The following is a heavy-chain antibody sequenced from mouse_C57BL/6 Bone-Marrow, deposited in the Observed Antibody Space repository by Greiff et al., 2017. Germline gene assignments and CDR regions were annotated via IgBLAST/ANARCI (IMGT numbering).Heavy chain of an antibody. V-gene: IGHV1-81*01. J-gene: IGHJ4*01. CDR1: GYTFTSYG. CDR3: ASRVLWAMDY. D-gene: IGHD1-1*02. CDR2: IYPRSGNT. Sequence: QVQLKESGAELARPGASVKLSCKASGYTFTSYGISWVKQRTGQGLECIGEIYPRSGNTYYNEKFKGKATLTADKSSSTAYMELRSLTSEDSAVYFCASRVLWAMDYWGQGTSVTVSS.